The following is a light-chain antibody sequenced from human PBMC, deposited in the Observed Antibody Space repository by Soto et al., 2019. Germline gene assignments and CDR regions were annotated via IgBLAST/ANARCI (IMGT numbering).Light chain of an antibody. Sequence: EIVMTQSPATLSVSPGERATLSCRASQSVSSNLAWYQQKPGQAPRLLIYGASTRATGIPARFSGSGSGTEFTLTISSLQSEDFAVYDCQQYNNWPPLVTFGQGTKVDIK. J-gene: IGKJ1*01. V-gene: IGKV3-15*01. CDR2: GAS. CDR1: QSVSSN. CDR3: QQYNNWPPLVT.